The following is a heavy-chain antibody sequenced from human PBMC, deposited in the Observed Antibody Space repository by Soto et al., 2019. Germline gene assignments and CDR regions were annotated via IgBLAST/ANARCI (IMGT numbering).Heavy chain of an antibody. CDR1: GFTFSSYD. V-gene: IGHV3-13*01. Sequence: GGSLRLSCAASGFTFSSYDMHWVRQATGKGLEWVSAIGTAGDTYYPGSVKGRFTISRENAKNTLYLQMNSLRADETAVYYCAREGYSYGRDYYYGMDVWGQGTTVTVSS. CDR2: IGTAGDT. J-gene: IGHJ6*02. CDR3: AREGYSYGRDYYYGMDV. D-gene: IGHD5-18*01.